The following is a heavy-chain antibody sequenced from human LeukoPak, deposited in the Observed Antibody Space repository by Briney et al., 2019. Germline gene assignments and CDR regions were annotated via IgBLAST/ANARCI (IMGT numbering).Heavy chain of an antibody. J-gene: IGHJ6*02. CDR2: ISGSGGST. V-gene: IGHV3-23*01. Sequence: GGSLRLSCAASEFIFSNYAMSWVRQAPGKGLEWVSAISGSGGSTYYADSVKGRFTISRDNSKNTLYLQMNSLRAEDTAVYYCARLDRCSGGGCYSGGDYYYYGMDVWGRGTTVTVSS. CDR1: EFIFSNYA. D-gene: IGHD2-15*01. CDR3: ARLDRCSGGGCYSGGDYYYYGMDV.